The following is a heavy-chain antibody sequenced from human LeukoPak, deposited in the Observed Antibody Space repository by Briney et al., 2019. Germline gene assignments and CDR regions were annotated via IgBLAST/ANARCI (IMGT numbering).Heavy chain of an antibody. V-gene: IGHV1-58*01. CDR1: VFTFTRSV. D-gene: IGHD5/OR15-5a*01. J-gene: IGHJ4*02. Sequence: ASVKVSCKASVFTFTRSVVQWVRQTRGQPLDWIGWIVVGSGNTNYAQKLQERVTITRDMSTSTAYMELSSLRSEDTAVYYCAAGSTTYFDYWGQRPLVTVSS. CDR2: IVVGSGNT. CDR3: AAGSTTYFDY.